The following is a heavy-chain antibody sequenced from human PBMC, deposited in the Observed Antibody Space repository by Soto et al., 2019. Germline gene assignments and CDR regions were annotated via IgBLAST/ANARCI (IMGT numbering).Heavy chain of an antibody. CDR3: ARDGGGMGATVKAFDY. D-gene: IGHD1-26*01. Sequence: GGSLRLSCAASGFTFSSYSMNWVRQAPGKGLEWVSYISSSSSTIYYADSVKGRFTISRDNAKNSLYLQMNSLRDEDTAVYYCARDGGGMGATVKAFDYWGQGTMVTVSS. CDR1: GFTFSSYS. J-gene: IGHJ4*01. CDR2: ISSSSSTI. V-gene: IGHV3-48*02.